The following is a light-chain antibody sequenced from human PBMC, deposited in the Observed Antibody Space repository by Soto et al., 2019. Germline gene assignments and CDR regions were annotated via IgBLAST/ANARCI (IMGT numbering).Light chain of an antibody. CDR1: NSDIAGYNY. CDR2: DVI. V-gene: IGLV2-14*03. CDR3: SSYTRNSISV. J-gene: IGLJ1*01. Sequence: QSVLTQPASVSGSPGQSVTISCTGTNSDIAGYNYVSWYQQHPGKAPKLLIYDVINRPSGLSSRFSGSKSGNTASLTISGLQAEDEADYYCSSYTRNSISVFGTGTKLTVL.